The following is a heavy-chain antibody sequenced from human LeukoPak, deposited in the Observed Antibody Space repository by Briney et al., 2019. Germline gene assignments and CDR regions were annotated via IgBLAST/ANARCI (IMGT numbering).Heavy chain of an antibody. Sequence: GESVRLSCAASGFAFSTYGMNWVRQAPGKGLEWISYITTRSTTYYTDSVRGRFTISRDNAKNSLSLEMNGLRDDDTAVYYCARRISGSYLDYWGKGTLVTVPS. J-gene: IGHJ4*02. V-gene: IGHV3-48*02. D-gene: IGHD3-10*01. CDR1: GFAFSTYG. CDR3: ARRISGSYLDY. CDR2: ITTRSTT.